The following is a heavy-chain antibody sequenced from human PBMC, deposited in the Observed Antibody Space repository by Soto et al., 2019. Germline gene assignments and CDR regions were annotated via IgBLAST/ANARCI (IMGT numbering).Heavy chain of an antibody. Sequence: GGSLRLSCAASGFTFSSYGMHWVRQAPGKGLEWVAVISYDGSNKYYADSVKGRFTISRDNSKNTLYLQMNSLRAEDTAVYYCAKDTEVVTARPEGYGMDVWGQGTTVTVSS. CDR1: GFTFSSYG. J-gene: IGHJ6*02. CDR2: ISYDGSNK. CDR3: AKDTEVVTARPEGYGMDV. V-gene: IGHV3-30*18. D-gene: IGHD2-21*02.